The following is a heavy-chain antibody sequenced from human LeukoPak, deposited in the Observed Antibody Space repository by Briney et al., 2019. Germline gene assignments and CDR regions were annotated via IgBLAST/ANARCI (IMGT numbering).Heavy chain of an antibody. CDR2: IIPIFGTA. J-gene: IGHJ4*02. CDR3: ASPRGRDGYNYVPYY. D-gene: IGHD5-24*01. Sequence: SVNVSCKASGGTFSSYAISWVRQAPGQGREWMGGIIPIFGTANYAQKFQGRVTITTDESTSTAYMELSSLRSEDTAVYYCASPRGRDGYNYVPYYWGQGTLVTVSS. CDR1: GGTFSSYA. V-gene: IGHV1-69*05.